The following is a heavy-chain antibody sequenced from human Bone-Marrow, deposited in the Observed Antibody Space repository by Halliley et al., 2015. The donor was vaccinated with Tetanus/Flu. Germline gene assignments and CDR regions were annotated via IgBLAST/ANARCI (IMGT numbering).Heavy chain of an antibody. D-gene: IGHD2-21*01. V-gene: IGHV3-23*01. Sequence: SLRLSCAASGFTFRSYPMSWVRQAPGKGLEWVSAIGASGGYTYYADSVEGRFTISRDNSKNTLYLQMNSLRAEDTAVYYCAKVLTVGGARYGYDAFDIWGQGTMVTVSS. CDR3: AKVLTVGGARYGYDAFDI. J-gene: IGHJ3*02. CDR2: IGASGGYT. CDR1: GFTFRSYP.